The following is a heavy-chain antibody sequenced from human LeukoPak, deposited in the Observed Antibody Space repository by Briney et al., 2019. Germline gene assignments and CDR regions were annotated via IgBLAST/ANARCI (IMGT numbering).Heavy chain of an antibody. D-gene: IGHD3-10*01. CDR3: ASNYYGSGSYYPYYFDY. V-gene: IGHV4-39*01. CDR2: IYYSGST. Sequence: PSETLSRTCIVSGGSISSSSYYWGWIRQPPGKGLEWIGSIYYSGSTYYNPSLKSRVTISVDTSKNQFSLKLSSVTAADTAVYYCASNYYGSGSYYPYYFDYWGQGTLVTVSS. J-gene: IGHJ4*02. CDR1: GGSISSSSYY.